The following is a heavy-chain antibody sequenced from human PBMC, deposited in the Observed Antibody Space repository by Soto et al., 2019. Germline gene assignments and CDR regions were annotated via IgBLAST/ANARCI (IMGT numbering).Heavy chain of an antibody. Sequence: SETLSLTCAVYGGSFSGYYWSWIRQPPGKGLEWIGEINHSGSTNYNPSHKRRVTISVDTSKNRFSLKLSSVTAADTAVYYCAREGYCSGGSCYSRTLDYWGQGTLVTVSS. CDR3: AREGYCSGGSCYSRTLDY. CDR2: INHSGST. J-gene: IGHJ4*02. V-gene: IGHV4-34*01. D-gene: IGHD2-15*01. CDR1: GGSFSGYY.